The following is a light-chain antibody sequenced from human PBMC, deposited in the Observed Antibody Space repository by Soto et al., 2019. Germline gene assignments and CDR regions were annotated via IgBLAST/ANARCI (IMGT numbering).Light chain of an antibody. CDR3: QQDYTSPRT. J-gene: IGKJ1*01. CDR2: WAS. V-gene: IGKV4-1*01. CDR1: QTVLDSSNNRDY. Sequence: DIVMTQSPDSLAVSLGERATINCKSSQTVLDSSNNRDYLTWYQQKPGQPPKLLIYWASTREFGVPDRFSGSGSGTDFTLTISSLQAGDVGVYYCQQDYTSPRTFGHGNKVEIK.